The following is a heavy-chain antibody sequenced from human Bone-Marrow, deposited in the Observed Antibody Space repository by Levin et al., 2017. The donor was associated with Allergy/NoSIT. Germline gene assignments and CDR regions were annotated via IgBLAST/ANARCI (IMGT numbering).Heavy chain of an antibody. J-gene: IGHJ4*02. CDR3: ARAYCSSTSCRSVGYFDY. Sequence: SETLSLTCTVSGGSISSNTYYWGWIRQPPVKGLEWIGSIYYSRSTYYNPSLKSRVTISVDTSKNQFSLTLSSVTAADTAVYYCARAYCSSTSCRSVGYFDYWGQGTLVTVSS. CDR1: GGSISSNTYY. V-gene: IGHV4-39*02. D-gene: IGHD2-2*01. CDR2: IYYSRST.